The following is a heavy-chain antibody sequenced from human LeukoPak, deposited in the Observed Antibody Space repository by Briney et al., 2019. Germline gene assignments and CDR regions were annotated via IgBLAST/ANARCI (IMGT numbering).Heavy chain of an antibody. V-gene: IGHV4-34*01. CDR2: INHSGSA. CDR3: ARARRDSGFYKVDY. J-gene: IGHJ4*02. D-gene: IGHD3-3*01. CDR1: GGSLSGSY. Sequence: NPSETLSLTCAVYGGSLSGSYWSWIRQPPGKGLEWIGEINHSGSANCNPSLKSRVTLSIDKSKNQFSLNLNSVTAADTAVYYCARARRDSGFYKVDYWGQGTLVTVSS.